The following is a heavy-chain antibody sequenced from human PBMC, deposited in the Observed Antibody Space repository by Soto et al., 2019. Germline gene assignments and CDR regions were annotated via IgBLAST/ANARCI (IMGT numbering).Heavy chain of an antibody. CDR2: IIPIFGSR. D-gene: IGHD1-26*01. CDR1: GGTFSTQA. CDR3: AREGSIVGATTHFDY. Sequence: QVQLVQSGPEVKKPGTSVKVSCKASGGTFSTQAINWVRQAPGQGLEWMGGIIPIFGSRNYAHKFRGRLTITADESTTTAYMELSSLRSEDTAVYYCAREGSIVGATTHFDYWGQGTLVTVSS. V-gene: IGHV1-69*01. J-gene: IGHJ4*02.